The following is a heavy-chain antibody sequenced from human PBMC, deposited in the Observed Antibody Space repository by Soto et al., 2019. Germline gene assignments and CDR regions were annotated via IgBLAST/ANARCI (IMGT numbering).Heavy chain of an antibody. D-gene: IGHD2-15*01. V-gene: IGHV4-61*08. CDR2: MYYRGST. CDR3: ARGDWGRISNGPHFDY. CDR1: GGSVSSGGYY. J-gene: IGHJ4*02. Sequence: QVQLQESGPGLVRPSETLSLTCTVSGGSVSSGGYYWSWIRQPPGKGLQWIGYMYYRGSTNFNPSLKSRVTLSVDTSKNQFSLKLSSVTAADTAVYYCARGDWGRISNGPHFDYWGQGTLVTVSS.